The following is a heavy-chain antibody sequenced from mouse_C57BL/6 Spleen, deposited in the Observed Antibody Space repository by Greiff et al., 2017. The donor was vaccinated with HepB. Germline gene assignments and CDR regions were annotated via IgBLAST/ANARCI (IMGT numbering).Heavy chain of an antibody. CDR3: AREEDDYDSYAMDY. J-gene: IGHJ4*01. CDR1: GFTFSDYY. Sequence: EVKLMESEGGLVQPGSSMKLSCTASGFTFSDYYMAWVRQVPEKGLEWVANINYDGSSTYYLDSLKSRFIISRDNAKNILYLQMSSLKSEDTATYYCAREEDDYDSYAMDYWGQGTSVTVSS. CDR2: INYDGSST. D-gene: IGHD2-4*01. V-gene: IGHV5-16*01.